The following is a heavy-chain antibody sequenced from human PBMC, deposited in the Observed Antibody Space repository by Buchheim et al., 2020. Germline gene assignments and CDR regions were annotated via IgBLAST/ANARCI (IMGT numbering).Heavy chain of an antibody. D-gene: IGHD3-16*01. CDR3: ARGEYGGEPKEDAFDI. J-gene: IGHJ3*02. Sequence: EQLVESGGGLVKPGGSLRVSCTGSGFTLSDFTIHWVRQAPGKGLEWVSGISASGAYMFYADSVKGRFAASRDNAKDSVFLQMDSLRGEDTAVYYCARGEYGGEPKEDAFDIWGQGT. CDR1: GFTLSDFT. CDR2: ISASGAYM. V-gene: IGHV3-21*01.